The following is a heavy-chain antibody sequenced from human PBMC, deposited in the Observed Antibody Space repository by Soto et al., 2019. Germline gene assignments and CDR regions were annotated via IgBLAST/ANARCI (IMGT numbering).Heavy chain of an antibody. V-gene: IGHV4-31*03. D-gene: IGHD2-2*01. CDR1: GGSISSGGYY. CDR2: IYYSGST. J-gene: IGHJ6*02. Sequence: QVQLQESGPGLVKPSQTLSLTCTVSGGSISSGGYYWSWIRQHPGKGLEWIGYIYYSGSTYYNPSLKSRVTISVDTSKNQFPLKLSSVTAADTAVYYCARELSTRYYYGMDVRGQGTTVTVSS. CDR3: ARELSTRYYYGMDV.